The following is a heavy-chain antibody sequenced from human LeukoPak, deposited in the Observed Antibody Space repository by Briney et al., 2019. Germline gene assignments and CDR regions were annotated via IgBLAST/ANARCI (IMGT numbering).Heavy chain of an antibody. Sequence: GASVKVSCKASGYTFTRYGISWVRQAPGQGLEWMGGIIPIFGTTNYAQKFQGRVTITADKSTSTAYMELSSLRSEDTAVYYCARGDYGSGSYKDYWGQGTLVTVSS. V-gene: IGHV1-69*06. CDR2: IIPIFGTT. J-gene: IGHJ4*02. CDR1: GYTFTRYG. D-gene: IGHD3-10*01. CDR3: ARGDYGSGSYKDY.